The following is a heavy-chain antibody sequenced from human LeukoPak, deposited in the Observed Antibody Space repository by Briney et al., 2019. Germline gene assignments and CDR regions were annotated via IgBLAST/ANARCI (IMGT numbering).Heavy chain of an antibody. CDR2: ISWNSGSI. CDR1: GFTFDDYA. J-gene: IGHJ5*02. V-gene: IGHV3-9*01. D-gene: IGHD6-19*01. CDR3: AKGGIAVT. Sequence: GRPLRLSCAASGFTFDDYAMHWVRQAPGKGLEWVSGISWNSGSIGYADSVKGRFTISRDNAKNSLYLQMNSLRAEDTALYYCAKGGIAVTWGQGTLVTVSS.